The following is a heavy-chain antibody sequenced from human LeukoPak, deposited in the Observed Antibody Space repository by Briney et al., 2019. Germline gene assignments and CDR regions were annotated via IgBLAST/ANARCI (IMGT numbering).Heavy chain of an antibody. J-gene: IGHJ4*02. CDR1: GGSFSGYY. D-gene: IGHD5-12*01. CDR2: INHSGST. V-gene: IGHV4-34*01. CDR3: ARSRGVIDY. Sequence: SETLSLTCAVYGGSFSGYYWSWIRQPPGKGLEWIGEINHSGSTNYNPSLKSRVTISVDTSKNQFSLKLSSVTAADTAVYYCARSRGVIDYWGQGTLVTVSS.